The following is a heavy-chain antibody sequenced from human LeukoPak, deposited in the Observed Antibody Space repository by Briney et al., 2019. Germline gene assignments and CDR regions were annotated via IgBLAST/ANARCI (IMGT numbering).Heavy chain of an antibody. V-gene: IGHV3-7*01. CDR3: AXSSDAPXXX. CDR1: GFTFSTYW. CDR2: IRQDGGAK. J-gene: IGHJ4*02. Sequence: GGSLRLSCAVSGFTFSTYWMSWVRQAPGKGLEWVANIRQDGGAKYYVDSVRGRFTISRGNAKNSLYLQMNSLRAEDTGVYYCAXSSDAPXXXWGQXXXXTVX.